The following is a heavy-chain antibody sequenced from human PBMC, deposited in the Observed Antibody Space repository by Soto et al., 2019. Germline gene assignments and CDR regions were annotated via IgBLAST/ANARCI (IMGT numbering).Heavy chain of an antibody. CDR2: ISGSGGST. V-gene: IGHV3-23*01. CDR3: AKSYDYIWGSYRYTADYAFDI. CDR1: GFTFSSYA. Sequence: EVQLLESGGGLVQPGGSLRLSCAASGFTFSSYAMSWVRQAPGKGLEWVSAISGSGGSTYYADSVKGRFTISRDNSKNTLYLQMNSLRAEDTAVYYCAKSYDYIWGSYRYTADYAFDIWGQGTMVTVSS. J-gene: IGHJ3*02. D-gene: IGHD3-16*02.